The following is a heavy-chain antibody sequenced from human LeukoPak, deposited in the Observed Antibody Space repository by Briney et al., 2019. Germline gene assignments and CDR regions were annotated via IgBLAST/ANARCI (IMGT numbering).Heavy chain of an antibody. D-gene: IGHD1-20*01. Sequence: GGSLRLSCAASGFGFSSYTMNWVRQAPGKGLEWVSSISGSISSKLYAESVKGRFTISRDNAKNSLYLQMNSLRAEDTAVYYCATLTGTLDYWGQGTLVTVSS. J-gene: IGHJ4*02. CDR2: ISGSISSK. CDR1: GFGFSSYT. CDR3: ATLTGTLDY. V-gene: IGHV3-21*01.